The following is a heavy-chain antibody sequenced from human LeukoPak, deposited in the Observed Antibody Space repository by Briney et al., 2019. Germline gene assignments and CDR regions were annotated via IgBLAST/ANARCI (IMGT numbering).Heavy chain of an antibody. CDR3: ARHLGCRSSACPYDGFDI. CDR2: IYSSGSA. CDR1: GDSISSSSYY. Sequence: PSETLSLTCTVSGDSISSSSYYWGWIRQSPGKGLDWIGSIYSSGSASYNPSLRSLFTMSVDPSKNHFSLGLTSVTAADTAVYYSARHLGCRSSACPYDGFDIWGQGTMVTVSS. D-gene: IGHD2-2*01. J-gene: IGHJ3*02. V-gene: IGHV4-39*01.